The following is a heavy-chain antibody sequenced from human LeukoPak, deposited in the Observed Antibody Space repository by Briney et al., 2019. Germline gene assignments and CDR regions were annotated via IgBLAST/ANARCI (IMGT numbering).Heavy chain of an antibody. Sequence: GGSLRLSCAASGFTFSSYAMSWVRQAPGKGLEWVSAISGSGGSTYYADSVKGRFTISRDNSKNTLYLQMNSLRAEDTAVYYCAKAHYYGSGSYSHYYGMDVWGQGTTVIVSS. CDR2: ISGSGGST. D-gene: IGHD3-10*01. V-gene: IGHV3-23*01. J-gene: IGHJ6*02. CDR3: AKAHYYGSGSYSHYYGMDV. CDR1: GFTFSSYA.